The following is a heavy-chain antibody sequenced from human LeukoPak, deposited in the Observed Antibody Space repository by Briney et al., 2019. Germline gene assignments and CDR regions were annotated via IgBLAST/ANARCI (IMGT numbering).Heavy chain of an antibody. D-gene: IGHD6-19*01. CDR3: ARDPPYSSGWYSNWFDP. CDR2: ISSSGGYI. CDR1: GFSIKTYS. J-gene: IGHJ5*02. V-gene: IGHV3-21*01. Sequence: GGSLRLSCAASGFSIKTYSMTWVRQAPGKGLEWVSTISSSGGYIYYADSVKGRFTISRDTAKNSLYLQMNSLRAEDTAVYYCARDPPYSSGWYSNWFDPWGQGTLVTVSS.